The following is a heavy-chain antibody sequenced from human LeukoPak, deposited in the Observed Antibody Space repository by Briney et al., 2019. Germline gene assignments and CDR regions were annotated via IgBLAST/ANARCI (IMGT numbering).Heavy chain of an antibody. V-gene: IGHV1-69*04. D-gene: IGHD3-10*01. Sequence: GASVKVSCKASGGTFSSYAISWVRQAPGQGLEWMGRIIPILGIANYAQKFQGRVTITADKSTSTAYMELSSLRSEDTAVYYCARANGSGSYSYGMDVWGQGTTVTVSS. CDR1: GGTFSSYA. CDR3: ARANGSGSYSYGMDV. J-gene: IGHJ6*02. CDR2: IIPILGIA.